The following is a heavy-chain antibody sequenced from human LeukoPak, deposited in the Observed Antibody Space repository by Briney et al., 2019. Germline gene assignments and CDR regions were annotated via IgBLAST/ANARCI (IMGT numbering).Heavy chain of an antibody. J-gene: IGHJ6*03. CDR2: TNYGGST. D-gene: IGHD5-18*01. V-gene: IGHV4-59*08. CDR3: ARRRPAPMVNLEEDVQYYMDV. Sequence: SETLSLTCSVSGGSLSDDYWSWIRQPPGKALEWIGYTNYGGSTNYNPSLKSRVTMSVDTSKNQFSLNLNSVSAADTAVYYCARRRPAPMVNLEEDVQYYMDVWGSGTTVTVSS. CDR1: GGSLSDDY.